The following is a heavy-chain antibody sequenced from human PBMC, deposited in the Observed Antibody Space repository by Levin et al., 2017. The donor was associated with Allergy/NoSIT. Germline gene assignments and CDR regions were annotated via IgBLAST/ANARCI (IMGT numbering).Heavy chain of an antibody. V-gene: IGHV4-38-2*02. CDR1: GHSISSAYH. CDR2: IYHSGST. Sequence: HSQTLSLTCTVSGHSISSAYHWGWIRQSPGKGLEWIASIYHSGSTQYNPSLKSRVTIVVVTSKNQFSLKLRSVTAADTAVYYCARAPLGLSSDWYEVPYYYGMDVWGQGTTVTVSS. CDR3: ARAPLGLSSDWYEVPYYYGMDV. D-gene: IGHD6-19*01. J-gene: IGHJ6*02.